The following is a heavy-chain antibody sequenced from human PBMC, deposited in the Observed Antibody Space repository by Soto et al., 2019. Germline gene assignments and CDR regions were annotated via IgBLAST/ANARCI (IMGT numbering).Heavy chain of an antibody. CDR2: IYHSGST. J-gene: IGHJ6*02. D-gene: IGHD2-2*01. V-gene: IGHV4-38-2*02. CDR3: AREGYCSSTSCAYYYYGMDV. CDR1: GYSISSGYY. Sequence: ETLSLTCAVSGYSISSGYYWGWIRQPPGKGLEWIGSIYHSGSTYYNPSLKSRVTISVDTSKNQFSLKLSSVTAADTAVYYCAREGYCSSTSCAYYYYGMDVWGQGTTVTVSS.